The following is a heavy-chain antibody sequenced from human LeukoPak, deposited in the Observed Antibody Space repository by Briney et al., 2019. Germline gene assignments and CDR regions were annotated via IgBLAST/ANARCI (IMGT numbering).Heavy chain of an antibody. CDR3: ARDRYYDSSGYYDYYYGMDV. V-gene: IGHV1-8*01. CDR1: GYTFTSYD. J-gene: IGHJ6*02. Sequence: ASVKVSCKASGYTFTSYDINWVRQATGQGLEWMGWMNPNSGNTGYAQKFQGRVTMTRNTSISTAYMELSSLRSEDTAVYYCARDRYYDSSGYYDYYYGMDVWGQGTTVTVSS. CDR2: MNPNSGNT. D-gene: IGHD3-22*01.